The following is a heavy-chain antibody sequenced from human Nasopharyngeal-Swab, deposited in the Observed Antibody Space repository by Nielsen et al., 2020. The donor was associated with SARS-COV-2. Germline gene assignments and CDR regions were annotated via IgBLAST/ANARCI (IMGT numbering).Heavy chain of an antibody. CDR1: GFAFSDFG. Sequence: GESLKISCAASGFAFSDFGMHWVRQAPGKGLEWISLISYDATIDNYADSVRDRFTISRDNSKNTLYLQMDGLRAEDTAVYYCTKGDDMRTVEDALDVWGQGTMVTVSS. J-gene: IGHJ3*01. CDR2: ISYDATID. CDR3: TKGDDMRTVEDALDV. V-gene: IGHV3-30*18. D-gene: IGHD3-9*01.